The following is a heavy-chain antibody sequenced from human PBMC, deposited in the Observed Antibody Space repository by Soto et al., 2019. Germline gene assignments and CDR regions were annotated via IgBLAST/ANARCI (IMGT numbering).Heavy chain of an antibody. J-gene: IGHJ4*02. CDR1: GGSIRGYY. CDR2: MHTSGST. Sequence: QMQLQESGPGLVKPSETLSLTCTVSGGSIRGYYWSWIRQSAGMRLEWIGRMHTSGSTNYNPSRKSRVTISGDMAKNQITLKLTTVTAADTALYYCVRASMPKAHFDSWGQGTLVTVSS. V-gene: IGHV4-4*07. D-gene: IGHD2-2*01. CDR3: VRASMPKAHFDS.